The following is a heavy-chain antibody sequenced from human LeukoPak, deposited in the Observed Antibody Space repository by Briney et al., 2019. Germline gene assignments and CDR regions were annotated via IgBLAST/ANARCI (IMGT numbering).Heavy chain of an antibody. Sequence: SETLSLTCAVYGGSLSGYYWIWIRQPPGKGLEWIGEINHSGSTNYNRFLNSRVTILVETFKNQFSLKLSSVTAADTAVYYCARGPIWNSSGWYKYNWFDPSGQGTLVTVSS. CDR1: GGSLSGYY. J-gene: IGHJ5*02. CDR3: ARGPIWNSSGWYKYNWFDP. CDR2: INHSGST. V-gene: IGHV4-34*01. D-gene: IGHD6-19*01.